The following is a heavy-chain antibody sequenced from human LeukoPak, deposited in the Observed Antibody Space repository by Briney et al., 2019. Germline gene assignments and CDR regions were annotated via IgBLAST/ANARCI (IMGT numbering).Heavy chain of an antibody. D-gene: IGHD3-3*01. CDR2: ISSSSSYI. CDR3: ARLFPIFGVVIRGWFDP. CDR1: GFTFSSYS. Sequence: KSGGSLRLSCAASGFTFSSYSMNWVRQAPGKGLEWVSSISSSSSYIYYADSVKGRFIISRDNAKNSLYLQMNSLRAEDTAVYYCARLFPIFGVVIRGWFDPWGQGTLVTVSS. V-gene: IGHV3-21*01. J-gene: IGHJ5*02.